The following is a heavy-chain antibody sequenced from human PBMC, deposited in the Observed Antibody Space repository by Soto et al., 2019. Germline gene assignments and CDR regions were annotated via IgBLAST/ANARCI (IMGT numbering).Heavy chain of an antibody. CDR3: AMGRDYDFWSGYYIDMDY. V-gene: IGHV3-23*01. Sequence: GGSLRLSCAVSGFTLSSYAMTWVRQAPGKGLEWVSAISDGDDDDNTYSAAYAKGRFTISTDFLKNTLYLQMNSLRTEDTSVYFCAMGRDYDFWSGYYIDMDYWGQGTQVTVSS. CDR1: GFTLSSYA. D-gene: IGHD3-3*01. CDR2: ISDGDDDDNT. J-gene: IGHJ4*02.